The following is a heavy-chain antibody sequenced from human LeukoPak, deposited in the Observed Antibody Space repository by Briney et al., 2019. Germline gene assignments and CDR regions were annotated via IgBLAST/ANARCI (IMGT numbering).Heavy chain of an antibody. CDR2: IIPILGIA. J-gene: IGHJ4*02. CDR1: GGTFSSYA. V-gene: IGHV1-69*04. CDR3: ARGRTMVTGYYFGY. D-gene: IGHD5-18*01. Sequence: ASVKVSCKASGGTFSSYAISWVRQAPGQGLEWMGRIIPILGIANYAQKFQGRVTITADKSTSTAYMELSSLRSEDTAVYYCARGRTMVTGYYFGYWGQGTLVTVSS.